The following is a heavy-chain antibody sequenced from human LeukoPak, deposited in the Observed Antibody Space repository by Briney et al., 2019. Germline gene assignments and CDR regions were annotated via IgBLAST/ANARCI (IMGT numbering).Heavy chain of an antibody. V-gene: IGHV1-69*13. CDR2: IIPIFGTA. CDR3: ASPLAVGATIPFDY. J-gene: IGHJ4*02. Sequence: GASVKVSCKASGGTFSSYAISWVRQAPGQGLEWMGGIIPIFGTANYAQKFQGRVTITADESTSTAYMELSSLRSEDTAVYYCASPLAVGATIPFDYWGQGTLVTVSS. D-gene: IGHD1-26*01. CDR1: GGTFSSYA.